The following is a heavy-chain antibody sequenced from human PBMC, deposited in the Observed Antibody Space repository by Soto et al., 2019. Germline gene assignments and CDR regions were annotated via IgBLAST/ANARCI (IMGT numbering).Heavy chain of an antibody. Sequence: SVKVSCKASGGTFSSYAISWVRQAPGQGLEWMGGIIPIFGTANYAQKFQGRVTITADESTSTAYMELSSLRSEDTAVYYCARDSGSVMTFGGVIVYYYGMDVWG. CDR2: IIPIFGTA. D-gene: IGHD3-16*02. CDR3: ARDSGSVMTFGGVIVYYYGMDV. V-gene: IGHV1-69*13. J-gene: IGHJ6*02. CDR1: GGTFSSYA.